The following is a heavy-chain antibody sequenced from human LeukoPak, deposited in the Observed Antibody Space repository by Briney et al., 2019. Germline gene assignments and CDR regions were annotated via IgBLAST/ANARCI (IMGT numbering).Heavy chain of an antibody. CDR1: GGSISSYY. CDR2: IYSSGST. J-gene: IGHJ6*03. CDR3: AKVGFDYGDYYYYMDV. Sequence: SETLSLTCTVSGGSISSYYWSWIRQPSGKGLEWIGYIYSSGSTNYNPSLKSRVTISVDTSKNQFPLNLSSVTAADTAVYYCAKVGFDYGDYYYYMDVWGKGTTVTVSS. D-gene: IGHD4-17*01. V-gene: IGHV4-59*01.